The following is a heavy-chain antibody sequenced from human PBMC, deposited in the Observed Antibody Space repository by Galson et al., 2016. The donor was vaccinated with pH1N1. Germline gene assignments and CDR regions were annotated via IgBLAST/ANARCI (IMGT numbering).Heavy chain of an antibody. CDR3: GRKALSNQDRNFYEYGLDV. Sequence: VKAPSKAAGYTFSTYGISCGRQAPRQALEWMGGIIPMFYTTNYAQNLPVRVTVTADESTSTDYMELSSLGSEDTAMNYCGRKALSNQDRNFYEYGLDVWGQGTTVTVSS. J-gene: IGHJ6*02. D-gene: IGHD2-2*01. V-gene: IGHV1-69*13. CDR2: IIPMFYTT. CDR1: GYTFSTYG.